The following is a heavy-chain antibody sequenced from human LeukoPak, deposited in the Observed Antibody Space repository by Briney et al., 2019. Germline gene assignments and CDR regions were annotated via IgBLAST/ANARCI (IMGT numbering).Heavy chain of an antibody. CDR3: ASPSAWQLVRSLYPFVV. J-gene: IGHJ6*04. Sequence: ASVKVSCKASGYTFTSYYMHWVRQAPGQGLEWMGIINPSGGSTSYAQRFQGRVTMTGDTSTSTVYMELSSLRSEDTAVYYCASPSAWQLVRSLYPFVVWGKGTTVTVSS. D-gene: IGHD6-6*01. V-gene: IGHV1-46*01. CDR2: INPSGGST. CDR1: GYTFTSYY.